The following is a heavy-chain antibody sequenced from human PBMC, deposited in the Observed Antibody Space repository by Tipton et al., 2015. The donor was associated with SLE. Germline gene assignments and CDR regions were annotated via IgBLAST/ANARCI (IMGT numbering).Heavy chain of an antibody. D-gene: IGHD1-1*01. CDR3: ARVTREGGYYYYYGMDV. Sequence: LRLSCAVSGGSVSSSYWSWIRQPPGKGLEWIGYIYYSGSTNYNPSLKSRVTISVDTSKNQFSLKLSSVTAADTAVYYCARVTREGGYYYYYGMDVWGQGTTVTVSS. J-gene: IGHJ6*02. CDR2: IYYSGST. V-gene: IGHV4-59*02. CDR1: GGSVSSSY.